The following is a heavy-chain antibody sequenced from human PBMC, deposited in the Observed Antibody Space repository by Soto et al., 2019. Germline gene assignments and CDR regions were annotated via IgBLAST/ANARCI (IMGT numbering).Heavy chain of an antibody. CDR1: GGTFSSYA. CDR3: ARVRTIFGVVIQYYYGMDV. J-gene: IGHJ6*02. D-gene: IGHD3-3*01. Sequence: SVKVSCKASGGTFSSYAISWVRQAPGQGLEWMGGIIPIFGTANYAQKFQGRVTVTADESTSTAYMELSSLRSEDTAVYYCARVRTIFGVVIQYYYGMDVWGQGTTVTVSS. V-gene: IGHV1-69*13. CDR2: IIPIFGTA.